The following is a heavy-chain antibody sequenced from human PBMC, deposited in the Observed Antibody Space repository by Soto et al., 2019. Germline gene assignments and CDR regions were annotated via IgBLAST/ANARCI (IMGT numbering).Heavy chain of an antibody. CDR3: ARPSTGN. CDR1: GGSISSSHW. CDR2: IYHSGST. Sequence: ETLSLTCAVSGGSISSSHWWSWVRQPPGKGLEWIGEIYHSGSTNYNPSLKSRVTMSVDKSKNQFSLNLISVTAADTAMYYCARPSTGNWGQGTLVTVSS. D-gene: IGHD2-8*02. V-gene: IGHV4-4*02. J-gene: IGHJ4*02.